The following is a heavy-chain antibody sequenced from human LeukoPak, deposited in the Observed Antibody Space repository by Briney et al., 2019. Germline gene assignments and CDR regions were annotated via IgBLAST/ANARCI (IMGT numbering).Heavy chain of an antibody. V-gene: IGHV4-59*08. CDR3: ARYSGSSSAGWFDP. CDR1: GDSISSYH. CDR2: ISYSGNT. Sequence: PSETLSLTCTVSGDSISSYHWSWIRQPPGKGLEWIGCISYSGNTDYNPSLKSRVTISIDTSKNQYSLRMSSMTAADTAFYYCARYSGSSSAGWFDPWGQGTLVTVSS. J-gene: IGHJ5*02. D-gene: IGHD1-26*01.